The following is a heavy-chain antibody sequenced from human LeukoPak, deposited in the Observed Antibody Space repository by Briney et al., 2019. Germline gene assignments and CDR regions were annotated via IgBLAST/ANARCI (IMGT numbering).Heavy chain of an antibody. Sequence: GGSLRLSCAASGFTVSSNYMSWVRQAPGKGLEWVSVIYSGGRTKYADSVKGRFTISRDNAKNSLYLQMNSLRAEDTAVYYCATGTEETTVVTPCYWGQGTLVTVSS. D-gene: IGHD4-23*01. CDR2: IYSGGRT. V-gene: IGHV3-53*01. CDR3: ATGTEETTVVTPCY. J-gene: IGHJ4*02. CDR1: GFTVSSNY.